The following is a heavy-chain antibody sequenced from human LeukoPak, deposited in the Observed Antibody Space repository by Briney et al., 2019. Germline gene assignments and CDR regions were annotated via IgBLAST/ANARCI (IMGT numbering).Heavy chain of an antibody. D-gene: IGHD2-2*01. Sequence: SETLSLTCTVSGGSISSGSYYWSWIRQPAGKGLEWIGRIYTSGSTNYNPSHKSRVTISVDASKNQFSLKLSSVTAADTAVYYCARAGIVVVPAAFDPWGQGTLVTVSS. CDR1: GGSISSGSYY. J-gene: IGHJ5*02. CDR2: IYTSGST. CDR3: ARAGIVVVPAAFDP. V-gene: IGHV4-61*02.